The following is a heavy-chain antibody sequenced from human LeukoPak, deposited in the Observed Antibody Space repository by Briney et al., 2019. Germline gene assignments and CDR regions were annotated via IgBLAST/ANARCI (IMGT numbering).Heavy chain of an antibody. Sequence: SETLSLTCTVSGGSISSYYWSWIRQPPGKGLEWIGYVYYSGSTNHNPSLKGRVTISVDTSKNQFSLKLSSVTAAATAVYYCARGKGFTSGPDYWGQGTLVTVSS. CDR1: GGSISSYY. V-gene: IGHV4-59*01. CDR2: VYYSGST. D-gene: IGHD6-19*01. J-gene: IGHJ4*02. CDR3: ARGKGFTSGPDY.